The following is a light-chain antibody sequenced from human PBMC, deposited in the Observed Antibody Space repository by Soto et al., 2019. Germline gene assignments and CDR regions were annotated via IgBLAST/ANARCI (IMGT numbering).Light chain of an antibody. CDR3: QQYNNWPRT. V-gene: IGKV3-15*01. J-gene: IGKJ1*01. CDR1: QSVSST. Sequence: EIVLTQSPGTLSFSPGERATLSCRASQSVSSTFLAWYQQKPGQAPRLLIYDASTRATGIPARFSGSGSGTEFTLTISSLQSEDFAVYYCQQYNNWPRTFGQGTKVDIK. CDR2: DAS.